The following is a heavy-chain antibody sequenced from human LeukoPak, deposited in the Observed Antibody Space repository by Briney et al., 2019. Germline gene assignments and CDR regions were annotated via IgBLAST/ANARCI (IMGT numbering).Heavy chain of an antibody. D-gene: IGHD3-10*01. CDR2: INPNSDGT. V-gene: IGHV1-2*02. CDR1: GYIFSGYY. Sequence: ASVKVSCKASGYIFSGYYIHWVRQAPGQGLEWMGWINPNSDGTNYAQKFQGRVTMTRDTSISTAYMELSRLRSDDTAVYYCARDPGYYYGLAFDIWGQGTMVTVSS. CDR3: ARDPGYYYGLAFDI. J-gene: IGHJ3*02.